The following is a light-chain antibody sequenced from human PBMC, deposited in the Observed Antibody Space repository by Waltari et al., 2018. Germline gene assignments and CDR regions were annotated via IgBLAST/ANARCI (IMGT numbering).Light chain of an antibody. J-gene: IGKJ2*01. CDR2: WAS. CDR1: QSVFFSSTNRSY. V-gene: IGKV4-1*01. Sequence: DIVMTQSPDSLAVSLGARATISCKSSQSVFFSSTNRSYLAWYQQKRGQPPNLLIYWASTRQSGVPDRFTGSGSGTDFTLTITSLQAEDVAVYYCQQYYNSRYTFGQGTKLEIK. CDR3: QQYYNSRYT.